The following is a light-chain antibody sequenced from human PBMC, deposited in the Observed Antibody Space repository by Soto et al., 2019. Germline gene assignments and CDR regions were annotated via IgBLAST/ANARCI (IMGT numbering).Light chain of an antibody. CDR2: DDS. CDR3: QVWDSRDDHRV. CDR1: RIGSKS. Sequence: SYELTQPPSASVAPGQTTRITCGGNRIGSKSVHWFQQKPGQAPVLVVHDDSDRPSGIPERFSGSNSGGTATLTISRVEAGDEADYYCQVWDSRDDHRVFGGGTQLTVL. V-gene: IGLV3-21*02. J-gene: IGLJ2*01.